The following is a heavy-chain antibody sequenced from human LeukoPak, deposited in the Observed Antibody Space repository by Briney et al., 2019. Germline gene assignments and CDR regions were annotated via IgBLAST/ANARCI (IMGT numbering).Heavy chain of an antibody. CDR3: AKILLDHMSSPFDY. D-gene: IGHD3-3*01. CDR1: GFTFSSYA. CDR2: IVNSGGST. V-gene: IGHV3-23*01. Sequence: GALRLSCAASGFTFSSYAMSWVRQAPGKGLEWVANIVNSGGSTDYADSVKGRFTISRDNSRNTLFLQMNSLGAEDTAVYYCAKILLDHMSSPFDYWGQGTLVTVSS. J-gene: IGHJ4*02.